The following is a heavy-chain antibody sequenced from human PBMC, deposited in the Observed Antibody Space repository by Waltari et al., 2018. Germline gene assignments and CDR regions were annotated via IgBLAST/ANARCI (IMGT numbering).Heavy chain of an antibody. V-gene: IGHV3-74*01. CDR3: AIQISGVVF. CDR2: INADGRAT. D-gene: IGHD3-3*01. CDR1: GFTFGAYG. Sequence: EVQLVESGGGLVQPGGSLRLSCAASGFTFGAYGMHWVRQAPGKWLVWVSLINADGRATLYADSVKGRFTMSRDNAKDTLYLQMNSLRGEDTAVYYCAIQISGVVFWGQGTLVTVSS. J-gene: IGHJ4*02.